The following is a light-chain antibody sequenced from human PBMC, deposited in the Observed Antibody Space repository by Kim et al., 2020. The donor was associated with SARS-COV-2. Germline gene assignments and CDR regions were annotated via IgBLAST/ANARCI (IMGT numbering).Light chain of an antibody. V-gene: IGKV3-15*01. J-gene: IGKJ2*01. CDR3: QLYNNWPRT. Sequence: SLSPGDRPPLSCRAGHSRSSHFAWYHQKPGQSPSPLIYGASTRATGIPSRFSGSGSGTEFTLTLSSLHSEDFTVYFCQLYNNWPRTFGQETELDIK. CDR2: GAS. CDR1: HSRSSH.